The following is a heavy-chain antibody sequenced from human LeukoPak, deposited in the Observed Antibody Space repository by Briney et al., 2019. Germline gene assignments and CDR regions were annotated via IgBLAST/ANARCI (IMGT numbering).Heavy chain of an antibody. CDR3: ASSGWYGVDY. J-gene: IGHJ4*02. D-gene: IGHD6-19*01. CDR2: ISSSSSYI. Sequence: GGSLRLSCAASGFTFSSYSMNWVRQAPGTGLEWVSSISSSSSYIYYADSVKGRFTISRDNAKNSLYLQMNSLRAEDTAVYYCASSGWYGVDYWGQGTLVTVSS. V-gene: IGHV3-21*01. CDR1: GFTFSSYS.